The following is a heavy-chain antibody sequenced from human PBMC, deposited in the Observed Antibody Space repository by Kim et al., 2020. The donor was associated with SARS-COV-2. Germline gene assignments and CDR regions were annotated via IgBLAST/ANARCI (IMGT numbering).Heavy chain of an antibody. Sequence: SETLSLTCTVSGGSISSSSYYWGWIRQPPGKGLEWIGSIYYSGSTYYNPSLKSRVTISVDTSKNQFSLKLSSVTAADTAVYYCARVDDSSGYYYRLLSYFQHWGQGTLVTVSS. V-gene: IGHV4-39*07. CDR2: IYYSGST. CDR1: GGSISSSSYY. J-gene: IGHJ1*01. D-gene: IGHD3-22*01. CDR3: ARVDDSSGYYYRLLSYFQH.